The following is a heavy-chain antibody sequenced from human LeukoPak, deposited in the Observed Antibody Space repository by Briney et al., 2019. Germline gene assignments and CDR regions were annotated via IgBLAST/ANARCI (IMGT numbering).Heavy chain of an antibody. V-gene: IGHV4-34*01. CDR3: ASYGGKVSGYDV. J-gene: IGHJ6*02. D-gene: IGHD4-23*01. CDR1: GGSFSGYY. Sequence: SETLSLTCAVYGGSFSGYYWRWIRQPPGRGLEWIGEINHRGSTNYNPSLKSRVTISVDTSKNQFSLKLSSVTAADTAVYYCASYGGKVSGYDVWGQGTTVTVSS. CDR2: INHRGST.